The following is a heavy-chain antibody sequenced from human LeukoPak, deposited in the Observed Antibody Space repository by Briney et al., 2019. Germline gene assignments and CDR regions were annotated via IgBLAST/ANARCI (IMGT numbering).Heavy chain of an antibody. CDR3: ARPGYSYGPTAD. V-gene: IGHV3-30-3*01. D-gene: IGHD5-18*01. Sequence: GGSLRLSCAASGFTFSSYAMHWVRQAPGKGLEWVAVISYDGSNKYYADSVKGRFTISRDNSKNTLYLQMNSLRAEDTAVYYCARPGYSYGPTADWGQGTLVTVSS. CDR1: GFTFSSYA. CDR2: ISYDGSNK. J-gene: IGHJ4*02.